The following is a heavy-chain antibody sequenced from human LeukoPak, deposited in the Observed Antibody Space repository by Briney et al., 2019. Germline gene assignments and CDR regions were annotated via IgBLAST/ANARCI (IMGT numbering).Heavy chain of an antibody. CDR1: GGSIITTNW. J-gene: IGHJ4*02. Sequence: PSETLSLTCAVSGGSIITTNWWSWVGQPPGKGLEWIGEVHLNGATNYNPSLESRVSMSIDKSKNHLSLELSSVTAADTAMYYCTRESGAFSPFGFWGQGTLVTVSS. CDR3: TRESGAFSPFGF. V-gene: IGHV4-4*02. CDR2: VHLNGAT. D-gene: IGHD1-26*01.